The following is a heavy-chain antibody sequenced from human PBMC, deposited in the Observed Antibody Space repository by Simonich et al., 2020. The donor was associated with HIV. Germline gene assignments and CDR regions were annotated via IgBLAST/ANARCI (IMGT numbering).Heavy chain of an antibody. CDR2: ISRNRGSI. CDR1: GFTFDDYT. J-gene: IGHJ4*02. D-gene: IGHD3-10*01. Sequence: EVQLVESGGGLVQPGRSLRLSCAASGFTFDDYTLHWVRQAPGKGLGWVSGISRNRGSIGYADSVKGRFTISRDNAKNSLYLQMNSLRAEDTALYYCAKDKGAYYGSGSPVYWGQGTLVTVSS. CDR3: AKDKGAYYGSGSPVY. V-gene: IGHV3-9*01.